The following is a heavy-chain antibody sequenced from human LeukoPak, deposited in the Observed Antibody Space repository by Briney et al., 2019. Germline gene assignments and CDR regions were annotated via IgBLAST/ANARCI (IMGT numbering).Heavy chain of an antibody. CDR2: IWYDGSNK. J-gene: IGHJ6*02. CDR3: ARARITMVRGVSYYYYGMDV. D-gene: IGHD3-10*01. CDR1: GFTFSSYG. Sequence: GGSLRLSCAASGFTFSSYGMHWVRQAPGKGLEWVAVIWYDGSNKYYADSVKGRFTISRDNSKNTLYLQMNSLRAEDTAVYYCARARITMVRGVSYYYYGMDVWGQGTRSPSP. V-gene: IGHV3-33*01.